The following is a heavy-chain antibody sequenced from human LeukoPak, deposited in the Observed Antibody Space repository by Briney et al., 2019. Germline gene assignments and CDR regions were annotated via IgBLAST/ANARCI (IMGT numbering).Heavy chain of an antibody. Sequence: ASVKVSCKVSGYTLTELSMHWVRQAPGKGLEWMGGFDPEDGETIYAQKFQGRVTMTEDTSTDTAYMELSSLRSEDTAVYYCATDSRVHKVTYYYDSSGQFDYWGQGTLVTVSS. D-gene: IGHD3-22*01. CDR1: GYTLTELS. V-gene: IGHV1-24*01. CDR2: FDPEDGET. J-gene: IGHJ4*02. CDR3: ATDSRVHKVTYYYDSSGQFDY.